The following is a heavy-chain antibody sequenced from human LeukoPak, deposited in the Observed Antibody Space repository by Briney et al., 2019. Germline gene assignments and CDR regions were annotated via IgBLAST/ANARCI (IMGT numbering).Heavy chain of an antibody. CDR2: ISGSGGST. V-gene: IGHV3-23*01. D-gene: IGHD5-12*01. J-gene: IGHJ4*02. Sequence: GGSLRLSCAASGFTFSGYAMSWVRQAPGKGLEWVSAISGSGGSTYYADSVKGRFTISRDNSKNTLYLQMNSLRAEDTAVYYCAKDRWGIVATPDYWGQGTLVTVSS. CDR3: AKDRWGIVATPDY. CDR1: GFTFSGYA.